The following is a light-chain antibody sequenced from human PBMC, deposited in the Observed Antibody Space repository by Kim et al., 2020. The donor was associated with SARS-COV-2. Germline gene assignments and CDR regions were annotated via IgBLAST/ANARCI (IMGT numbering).Light chain of an antibody. J-gene: IGKJ1*01. V-gene: IGKV3-20*01. CDR1: QSVYSDY. Sequence: EIELTQSPGTLCLSPGDRATLSCRASQSVYSDYLAWYQQKPGQAPRLLIHEASIRATGIPDRFSGSGSGTDFTLTIRRLQPEDFAVYYCQQYGSSWTFGQGTKVDIK. CDR2: EAS. CDR3: QQYGSSWT.